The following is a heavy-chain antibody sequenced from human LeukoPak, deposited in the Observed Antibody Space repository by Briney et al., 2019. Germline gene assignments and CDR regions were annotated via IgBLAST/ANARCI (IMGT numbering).Heavy chain of an antibody. CDR1: GYTFTNFP. V-gene: IGHV1-18*01. D-gene: IGHD1-26*01. Sequence: GASVKVSCKASGYTFTNFPIGWVRQAPGQGLEWMGWISAYNGYTKYAPSLQGRVTMTTNTSPSTAYMQLRSLRSDDTAMYYCARVGGNYEGLIDYWGQGTLVTVSS. J-gene: IGHJ4*02. CDR2: ISAYNGYT. CDR3: ARVGGNYEGLIDY.